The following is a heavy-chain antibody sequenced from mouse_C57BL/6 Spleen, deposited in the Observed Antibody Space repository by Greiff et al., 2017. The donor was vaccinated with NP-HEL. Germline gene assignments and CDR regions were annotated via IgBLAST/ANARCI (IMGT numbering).Heavy chain of an antibody. CDR1: GFTFSNYW. Sequence: EVKLEESGGGLVQPGGSMKLSCVASGFTFSNYWMNWVRQSPEKGLEWVAQIRLKSDNYATHYAESVKGRFTISRDDSKSSVYLQMNNLRAEDTGIYYCTGFYYDYDEGFAYWGQGTLVTVSA. J-gene: IGHJ3*01. D-gene: IGHD2-4*01. CDR3: TGFYYDYDEGFAY. V-gene: IGHV6-3*01. CDR2: IRLKSDNYAT.